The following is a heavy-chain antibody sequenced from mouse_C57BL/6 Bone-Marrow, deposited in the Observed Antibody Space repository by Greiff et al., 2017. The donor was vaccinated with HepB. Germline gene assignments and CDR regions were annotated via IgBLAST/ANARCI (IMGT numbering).Heavy chain of an antibody. CDR3: ARGAYGSSYFDY. J-gene: IGHJ2*01. Sequence: VMLVESGAELVRPGASVKLSCKASGYTFTDYYINWVKQRPGQGLEWIARIYPGSGNTYYNEKFKGKATLTAEKSSSTAYMQLSSLTSEDSAVYFCARGAYGSSYFDYWGQGTTLTVSS. D-gene: IGHD1-1*01. CDR1: GYTFTDYY. CDR2: IYPGSGNT. V-gene: IGHV1-76*01.